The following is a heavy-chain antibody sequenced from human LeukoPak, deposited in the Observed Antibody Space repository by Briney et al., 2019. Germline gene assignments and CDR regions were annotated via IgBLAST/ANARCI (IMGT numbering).Heavy chain of an antibody. J-gene: IGHJ4*02. Sequence: SQTLSLTCTVSGGSISSGGYYWGWIRQHPGKGLEWIGYIYYSGSTYYNPSLKTRVSISVDTSTNQFSLKLRSVAAADTAVYYCVRESERTTSSCFDFDNWGQGTLVTVSS. CDR1: GGSISSGGYY. CDR3: VRESERTTSSCFDFDN. D-gene: IGHD2-2*01. V-gene: IGHV4-31*03. CDR2: IYYSGST.